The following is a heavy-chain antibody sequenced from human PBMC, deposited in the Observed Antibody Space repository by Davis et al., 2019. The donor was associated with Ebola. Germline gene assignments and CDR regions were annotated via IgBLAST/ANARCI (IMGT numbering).Heavy chain of an antibody. J-gene: IGHJ4*02. Sequence: PGGSLRLSCAASGFTFSDYYMSWIRQAPGKGLEWVSYISSSSSYTNYADSVKGRFTISRDNSKNTLYLQMNSLRAEDTAVYYCAREGKYRDESRTFDYWGQGTLVTVSS. CDR1: GFTFSDYY. CDR3: AREGKYRDESRTFDY. CDR2: ISSSSSYT. D-gene: IGHD2-2*01. V-gene: IGHV3-11*06.